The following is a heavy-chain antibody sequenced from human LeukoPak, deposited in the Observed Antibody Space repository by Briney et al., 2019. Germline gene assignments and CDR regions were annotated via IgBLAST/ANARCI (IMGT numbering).Heavy chain of an antibody. J-gene: IGHJ4*02. CDR3: ARLGGTYDY. V-gene: IGHV3-53*01. D-gene: IGHD3-16*01. CDR2: IYSGGST. Sequence: PGGSLRLSCAASGFTFSSYEMNWVRQAPGKGLEWVSVIYSGGSTYYADSVKGRFTISRDNSKNTLYLQMNSLRAEDTAVYYCARLGGTYDYWGQGTLVTVSS. CDR1: GFTFSSYE.